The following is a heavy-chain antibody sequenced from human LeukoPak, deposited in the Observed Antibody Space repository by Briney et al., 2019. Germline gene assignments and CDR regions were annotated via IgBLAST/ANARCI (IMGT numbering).Heavy chain of an antibody. CDR2: ISSSSSYI. J-gene: IGHJ6*03. CDR3: ASSLTSYYYMDV. Sequence: PGGSLRLSCAASGFTFSSYSMNWVRQAPGKGLEWVSSISSSSSYIYYADSVKGRFTTSRDNAKNSLYLQMNSLRAEDTAVYYCASSLTSYYYMDVWGKGTTVTVSS. CDR1: GFTFSSYS. V-gene: IGHV3-21*01.